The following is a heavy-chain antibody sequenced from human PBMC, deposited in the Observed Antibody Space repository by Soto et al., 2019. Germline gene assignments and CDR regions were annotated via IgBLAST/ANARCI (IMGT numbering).Heavy chain of an antibody. D-gene: IGHD2-15*01. J-gene: IGHJ4*02. V-gene: IGHV4-59*12. Sequence: PSETLSLTCTVSGGSISSYYWSWIRQPPGKGLEWIGYIYYSGSTNYNPSLKSRVTISVDTSKNQFSLKLSSVTAADTAVYYCVSHFIQQCSGGSCSSGIDYWGQGTLVTVSS. CDR3: VSHFIQQCSGGSCSSGIDY. CDR2: IYYSGST. CDR1: GGSISSYY.